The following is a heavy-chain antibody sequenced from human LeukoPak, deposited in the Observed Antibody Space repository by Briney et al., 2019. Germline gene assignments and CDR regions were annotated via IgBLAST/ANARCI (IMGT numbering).Heavy chain of an antibody. V-gene: IGHV1-18*01. CDR3: ASLKNYYDSSGYLVTDAFDI. CDR2: ISGYNGNT. Sequence: ASVKVSCKASGYTFTSYGISWVRQAPGQGLEWMGWISGYNGNTNYAQKLQGRVTMTTGTSTSTAYMELRSLKSDDTAVYYCASLKNYYDSSGYLVTDAFDIWGQGTMVTVSS. J-gene: IGHJ3*02. CDR1: GYTFTSYG. D-gene: IGHD3-22*01.